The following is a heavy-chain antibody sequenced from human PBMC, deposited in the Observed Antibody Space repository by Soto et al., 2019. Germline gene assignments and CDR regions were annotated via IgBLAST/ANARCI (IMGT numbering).Heavy chain of an antibody. CDR1: GFTFSDYY. CDR2: ISSSGSTI. V-gene: IGHV3-11*01. Sequence: VGSLRLSCAASGFTFSDYYMSWIRQAPGKGLEWVSYISSSGSTIYYADSVKGRFTISRDNAKNSLYLQMNSLRAEDTAVYYCAGQFYYDSSGYPWFDPWGQGTQVTVSS. J-gene: IGHJ5*02. CDR3: AGQFYYDSSGYPWFDP. D-gene: IGHD3-22*01.